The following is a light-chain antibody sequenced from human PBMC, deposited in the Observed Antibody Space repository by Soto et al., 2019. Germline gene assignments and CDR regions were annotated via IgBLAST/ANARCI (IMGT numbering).Light chain of an antibody. V-gene: IGKV1-39*01. Sequence: DIQMTQSPSSLSASVGDRVTITCRASQNLDNYLNWYQQKPGKAPNLLIYAAFRLQSGVPSMFAGSGSGTHFTLTITSLQPEDVGTYFCQQSVSTPIYSFGQGTKVEMK. CDR1: QNLDNY. CDR3: QQSVSTPIYS. CDR2: AAF. J-gene: IGKJ2*03.